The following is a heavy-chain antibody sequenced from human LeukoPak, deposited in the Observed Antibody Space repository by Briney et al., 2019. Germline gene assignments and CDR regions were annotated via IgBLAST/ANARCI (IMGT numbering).Heavy chain of an antibody. CDR3: ASGDRVTMLRGGNIGYFDY. D-gene: IGHD3-10*01. CDR1: GYTFSGYY. CDR2: INPNSGGT. Sequence: ASVKVSCKASGYTFSGYYMHWVQQAPGQGLEWMGWINPNSGGTDYAQKFQGRVTMTRDTSISTAYMELSRLRSDDTAVYYCASGDRVTMLRGGNIGYFDYWGQGTLVTVSS. V-gene: IGHV1-2*02. J-gene: IGHJ4*02.